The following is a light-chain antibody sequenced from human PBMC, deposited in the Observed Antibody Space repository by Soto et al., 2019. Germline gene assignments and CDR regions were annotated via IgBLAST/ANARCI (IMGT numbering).Light chain of an antibody. CDR3: QQFVSSLSSFT. V-gene: IGKV3-20*01. J-gene: IGKJ2*01. CDR2: GAS. Sequence: EIVLTQSPGTLSLSPGERATLSCRASQSVSSSYLAWYQQKPGQAPRLLIYGASSRATGIPDRFSGGGSGTDFTLTISRLEPGDFAVYYCQQFVSSLSSFTFGQGTKLEI. CDR1: QSVSSSY.